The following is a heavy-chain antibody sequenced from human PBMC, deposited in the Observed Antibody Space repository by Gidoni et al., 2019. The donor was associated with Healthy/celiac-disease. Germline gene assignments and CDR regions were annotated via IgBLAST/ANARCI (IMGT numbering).Heavy chain of an antibody. D-gene: IGHD2-15*01. CDR3: AGLGYCSGGSCYPFDY. CDR2: INHSGST. J-gene: IGHJ4*02. Sequence: QVQLQQWGAGLLKPSETLSLTCAFYGGSFGGYYWSWIRRPPGKGLEWIGEINHSGSTNYNPSLKSRVTISVDTSKNQFSLKLSSVTAADTAVYYCAGLGYCSGGSCYPFDYWGQGTLVTVSS. CDR1: GGSFGGYY. V-gene: IGHV4-34*01.